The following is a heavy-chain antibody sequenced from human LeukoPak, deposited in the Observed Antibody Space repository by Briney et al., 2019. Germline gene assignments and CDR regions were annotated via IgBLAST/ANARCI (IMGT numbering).Heavy chain of an antibody. CDR2: MDYSGST. CDR1: GGSIRSYY. CDR3: ARHRLTGYFDY. Sequence: SETLSLTCTVSGGSIRSYYWTRIRQPPGKGLEWIGYMDYSGSTNYNPSLKSRVTISVDTSKNQFSLKLSSVTAADTAVYYCARHRLTGYFDYWGQGTLVTVSS. V-gene: IGHV4-59*08. D-gene: IGHD1-20*01. J-gene: IGHJ4*02.